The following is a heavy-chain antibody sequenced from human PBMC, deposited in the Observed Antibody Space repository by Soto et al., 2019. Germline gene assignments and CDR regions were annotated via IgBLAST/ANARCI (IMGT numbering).Heavy chain of an antibody. CDR1: GGSLSGYY. V-gene: IGHV4-34*01. Sequence: QVQIQQWGAGLLKPSETLSLTCAVYGGSLSGYYWGWIRPPPGKGLAWIGDINHSGSTNYNPSLKRRVTISVDTSMNQFSLRLSSVTAADSAVYYCARGRVVGVAATRRDAFDIWGQGTMVTVSS. CDR2: INHSGST. D-gene: IGHD2-15*01. J-gene: IGHJ3*02. CDR3: ARGRVVGVAATRRDAFDI.